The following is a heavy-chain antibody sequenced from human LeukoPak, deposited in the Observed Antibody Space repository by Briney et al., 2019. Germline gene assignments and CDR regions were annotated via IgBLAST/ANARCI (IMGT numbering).Heavy chain of an antibody. CDR1: YW. Sequence: YWSWIRQPPGKGLEWIGIIYPGDYETRYSPSFQGLVTISVDKSISTAYLQWSSLKASDTAMYYCAIPPGYCGNDCSFDHWGQGTLVTVSS. CDR2: IYPGDYET. J-gene: IGHJ4*02. CDR3: AIPPGYCGNDCSFDH. D-gene: IGHD2-21*02. V-gene: IGHV5-51*01.